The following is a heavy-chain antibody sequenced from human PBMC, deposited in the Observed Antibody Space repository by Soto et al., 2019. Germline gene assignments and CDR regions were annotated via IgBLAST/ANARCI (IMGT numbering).Heavy chain of an antibody. CDR3: AGNPVLEGGMDV. V-gene: IGHV1-46*01. Sequence: GASVKVSCKASGYTFTSYYMHWVRQAPGQGLEWMGIINPSGGGTSYAQKFQGRVTMTRDTSTSTVYMELSSMRSEDTAVYYCAGNPVLEGGMDVWGQGTTVTVSS. CDR1: GYTFTSYY. D-gene: IGHD1-1*01. J-gene: IGHJ6*02. CDR2: INPSGGGT.